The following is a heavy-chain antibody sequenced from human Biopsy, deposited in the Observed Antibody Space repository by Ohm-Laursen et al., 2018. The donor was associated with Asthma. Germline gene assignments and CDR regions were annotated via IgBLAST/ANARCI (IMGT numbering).Heavy chain of an antibody. Sequence: ASVKVSCKISGYSLTDLSMHWVRQAPGQGLEWMGGHDHEEGGTVNARRFQGRVTMTEDTSTDTAYMELSSLSSDDTAVYYCASDFPKDYVRYNFQFWGQGPLVTVSS. CDR1: GYSLTDLS. CDR3: ASDFPKDYVRYNFQF. CDR2: HDHEEGGT. J-gene: IGHJ4*02. D-gene: IGHD4-17*01. V-gene: IGHV1-24*01.